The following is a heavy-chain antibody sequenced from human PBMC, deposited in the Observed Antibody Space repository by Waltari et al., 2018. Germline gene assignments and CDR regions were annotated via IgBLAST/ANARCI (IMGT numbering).Heavy chain of an antibody. D-gene: IGHD4-17*01. CDR3: ATDHDGDSTHG. CDR1: GYTLTEFS. Sequence: QVQLVQSGAEVKKPGASVKVSCKVSGYTLTEFSMHWVRQAPGKGLEWMGGFDTEEGETSYGQKVQGRVTRTEDTPTDTAYRELSSLRSEDTAVYYCATDHDGDSTHGWGQGTLVTVSS. V-gene: IGHV1-24*01. CDR2: FDTEEGET. J-gene: IGHJ4*02.